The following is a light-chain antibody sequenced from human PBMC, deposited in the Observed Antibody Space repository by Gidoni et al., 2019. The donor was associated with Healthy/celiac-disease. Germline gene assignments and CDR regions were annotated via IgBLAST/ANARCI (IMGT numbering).Light chain of an antibody. CDR2: AAS. V-gene: IGKV1-39*01. CDR3: QQSYSTPFT. Sequence: IKMTHYPSSLSASVGDRVTITCRASQSISSYLNWYQQKPGKAPKLLIYAASSLQSGVPSRFSGSGSGTDFTLTISSLQPEDFATYYCQQSYSTPFTFGPGTKVDIK. J-gene: IGKJ3*01. CDR1: QSISSY.